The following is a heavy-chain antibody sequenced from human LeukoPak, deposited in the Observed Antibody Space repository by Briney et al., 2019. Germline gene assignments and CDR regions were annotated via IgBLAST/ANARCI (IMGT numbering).Heavy chain of an antibody. J-gene: IGHJ4*02. CDR1: GFTFGNAW. CDR2: ISGSGVST. V-gene: IGHV3-23*01. Sequence: GGSLRLSCAASGFTFGNAWMNWVRQAPGKGLDWVSAISGSGVSTYYADSVKGRFTISRDNSKNTVYLQMNSLRAEDTAVYYCAKGPITGNDYWGQGTLVTVSS. CDR3: AKGPITGNDY. D-gene: IGHD1-20*01.